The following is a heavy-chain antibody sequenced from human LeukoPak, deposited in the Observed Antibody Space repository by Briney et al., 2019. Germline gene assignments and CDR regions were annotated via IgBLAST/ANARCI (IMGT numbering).Heavy chain of an antibody. J-gene: IGHJ4*02. CDR2: IIPIFGTA. CDR1: GGTFSSYA. D-gene: IGHD2-2*02. CDR3: ARSRCSSTSCYNVPVDY. V-gene: IGHV1-69*13. Sequence: GASVKVSCKASGGTFSSYAISWVRQAPGQGLGWMGGIIPIFGTANYAQKFQGRVTITADESTSTAYMELSSQRSEDTAVYYCARSRCSSTSCYNVPVDYWGQGTLVTVSS.